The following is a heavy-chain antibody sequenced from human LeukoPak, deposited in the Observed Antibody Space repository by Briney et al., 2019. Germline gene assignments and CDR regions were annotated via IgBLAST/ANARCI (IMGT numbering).Heavy chain of an antibody. Sequence: SETLSLTCTVSGGSISSYYWSWIRQPPGKGLEWIGYIYYSGSTNYNPPLKSRVTISVDTSKNQFSLKLSSVTAADTAVYYCARATDCSSTSCFYFDYWGQGTLVTVSS. CDR2: IYYSGST. CDR1: GGSISSYY. CDR3: ARATDCSSTSCFYFDY. J-gene: IGHJ4*02. V-gene: IGHV4-59*01. D-gene: IGHD2-2*01.